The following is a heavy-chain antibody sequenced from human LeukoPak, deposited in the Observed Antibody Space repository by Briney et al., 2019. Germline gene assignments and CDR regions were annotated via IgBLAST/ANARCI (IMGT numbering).Heavy chain of an antibody. J-gene: IGHJ4*02. CDR3: ARWPQYGSGSYYDEQIDY. CDR2: ISAYNGNT. V-gene: IGHV1-18*01. CDR1: GYTFTSYG. Sequence: ASVKVSCKASGYTFTSYGISWVRQAPGQGLEWMGWISAYNGNTNYAQKLQGRVTMTTDTSTSTAYMELRSLRSDDTAVYYCARWPQYGSGSYYDEQIDYWGQGTLVTVSS. D-gene: IGHD3-10*01.